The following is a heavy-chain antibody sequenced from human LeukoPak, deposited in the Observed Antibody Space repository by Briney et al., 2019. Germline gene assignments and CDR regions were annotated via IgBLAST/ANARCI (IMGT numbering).Heavy chain of an antibody. D-gene: IGHD6-19*01. J-gene: IGHJ4*02. CDR3: TRAGDGIAVAPRVHQGDY. Sequence: GGSLRLSCAASGFTFSSYAMSWVRQAPGKGLEWVSTISGSGTNTYYADSVKGRFTISRDNAKNSLYLQMDSLRAEDTAVYYCTRAGDGIAVAPRVHQGDYWGQGTLVTVSS. CDR1: GFTFSSYA. CDR2: ISGSGTNT. V-gene: IGHV3-21*06.